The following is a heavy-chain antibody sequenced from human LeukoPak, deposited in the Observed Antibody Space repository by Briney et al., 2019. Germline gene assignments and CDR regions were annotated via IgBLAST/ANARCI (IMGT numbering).Heavy chain of an antibody. CDR2: IYYSGST. CDR1: GGSISSGDYY. Sequence: PSQTLSLTCTVSGGSISSGDYYWSWIRQPPGKGLEWIGYIYYSGSTYYNPSLKSRVTISVDTSKNQFSLKLSSVTAADTAVYYCARGPHVYYDILTGYYDNFLFDYWGQGTLVTVSS. J-gene: IGHJ4*02. V-gene: IGHV4-30-4*01. CDR3: ARGPHVYYDILTGYYDNFLFDY. D-gene: IGHD3-9*01.